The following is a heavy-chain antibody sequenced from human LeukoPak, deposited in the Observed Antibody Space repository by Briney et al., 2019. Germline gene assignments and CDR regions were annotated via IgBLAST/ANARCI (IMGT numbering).Heavy chain of an antibody. V-gene: IGHV3-21*01. Sequence: GGSLRLSCAASGFTFSSYSMNWVRQAPGKGLEWVSSISSSSSYIYYADSVKGRFTISRDNAKNSLYLQMNSLRAEDTAVYYCARDGHFTAMVTAFDYWGQGTLVTVSS. J-gene: IGHJ4*02. D-gene: IGHD5-18*01. CDR2: ISSSSSYI. CDR1: GFTFSSYS. CDR3: ARDGHFTAMVTAFDY.